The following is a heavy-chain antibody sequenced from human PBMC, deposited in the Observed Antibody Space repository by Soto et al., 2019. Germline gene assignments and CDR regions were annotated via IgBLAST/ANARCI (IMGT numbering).Heavy chain of an antibody. J-gene: IGHJ4*02. CDR2: ISAYNGNT. D-gene: IGHD6-13*01. V-gene: IGHV1-18*01. CDR3: ARVVRYSSSWAYFDY. CDR1: GYTFTSYG. Sequence: ASVKVSWKASGYTFTSYGISWVRQAPGQGLEWMGWISAYNGNTNYAQKLQGRVTMTTDTSTSTAYMELRSLRSDDTAVYYCARVVRYSSSWAYFDYWGQGTLVTVSS.